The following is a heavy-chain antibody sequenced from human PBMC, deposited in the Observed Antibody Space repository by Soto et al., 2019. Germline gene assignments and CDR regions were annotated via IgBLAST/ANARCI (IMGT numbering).Heavy chain of an antibody. V-gene: IGHV4-59*01. Sequence: QVQLQESGPGLVKPSETLSLTCTVSGGSISSYYWSWIRQPPGKGLESIAYIYYTGSTNYNPSLKSRXXLXAXISKNQFSLKLSSVTAADTAMYYCARVDSSGSYFDSWGQGTLVTVSS. D-gene: IGHD3-22*01. CDR2: IYYTGST. CDR3: ARVDSSGSYFDS. CDR1: GGSISSYY. J-gene: IGHJ4*02.